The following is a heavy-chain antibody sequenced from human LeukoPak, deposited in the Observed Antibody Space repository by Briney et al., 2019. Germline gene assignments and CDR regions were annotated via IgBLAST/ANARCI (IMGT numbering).Heavy chain of an antibody. CDR2: IYPGNPDA. J-gene: IGHJ6*02. V-gene: IGHV5-51*01. CDR1: GYYFSTYW. Sequence: GESLKISCKGSGYYFSTYWIGWVLQRPAKKFEWMGVIYPGNPDAEYSPSFRGQVNISADRSITTASLQWTSLKASDTAIYYGVDVWGPGTTVTVFS. CDR3: VDV.